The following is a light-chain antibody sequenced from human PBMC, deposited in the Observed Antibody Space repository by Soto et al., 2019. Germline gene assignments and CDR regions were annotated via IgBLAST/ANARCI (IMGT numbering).Light chain of an antibody. CDR2: EVS. CDR1: GSDVGSYNR. J-gene: IGLJ1*01. CDR3: SLYTSSSAYV. Sequence: QSVLAQPPSVSGSPGQSVTISCTGTGSDVGSYNRVSWYQQPPGTAPKLMIYEVSNRPSGVPDRFSGSKSGNTASLTISGLQAEDEADYYCSLYTSSSAYVFGTGTKVTVL. V-gene: IGLV2-18*01.